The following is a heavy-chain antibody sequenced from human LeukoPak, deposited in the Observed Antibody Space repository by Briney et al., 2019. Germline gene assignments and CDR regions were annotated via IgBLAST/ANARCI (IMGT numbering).Heavy chain of an antibody. J-gene: IGHJ4*02. CDR2: IRYDGSNK. D-gene: IGHD3-10*01. CDR1: GFTFSSYG. Sequence: GGSLRLSCAASGFTFSSYGMHWVRQAPGKGLEWVAFIRYDGSNKYYADSVKGRFTISRDISKNTLYLQMNSLRAEDTAVYYCAKDTYYYGSGSYYESDYWGQGTLVTVSS. CDR3: AKDTYYYGSGSYYESDY. V-gene: IGHV3-30*02.